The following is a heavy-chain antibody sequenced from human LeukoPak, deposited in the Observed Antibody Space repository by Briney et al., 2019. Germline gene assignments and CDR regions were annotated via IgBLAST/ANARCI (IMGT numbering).Heavy chain of an antibody. CDR1: GFTVSSNY. J-gene: IGHJ4*02. CDR2: IYSGGST. Sequence: GGSLRLSCAASGFTVSSNYMSWVRQAPGKGLEWVSIIYSGGSTFYADSVKGRFTISRDNSKNTLYLHMNSLRAEDTAVYYCARGIAVPATIDYWGQGTLVTVSS. D-gene: IGHD6-19*01. V-gene: IGHV3-53*01. CDR3: ARGIAVPATIDY.